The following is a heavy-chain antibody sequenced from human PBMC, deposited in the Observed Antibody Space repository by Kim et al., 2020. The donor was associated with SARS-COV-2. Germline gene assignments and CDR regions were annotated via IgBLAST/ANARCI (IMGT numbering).Heavy chain of an antibody. D-gene: IGHD6-19*01. Sequence: SETLSLTCTVSGGSISSGGYYWSWIRQHPGKGLEWIGYIYHSGSTYYNPSLKSRVTISVDTSKNQFSLKLSSVTAADTAVYYCARDKIAVAGSFDYWGQGTLVPVSS. CDR2: IYHSGST. CDR1: GGSISSGGYY. V-gene: IGHV4-31*03. J-gene: IGHJ4*02. CDR3: ARDKIAVAGSFDY.